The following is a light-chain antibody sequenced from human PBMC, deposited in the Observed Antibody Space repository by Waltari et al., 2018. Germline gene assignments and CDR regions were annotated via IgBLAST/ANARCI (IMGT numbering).Light chain of an antibody. J-gene: IGLJ2*01. CDR1: SIDVETYDF. CDR3: NSYTGSNTVV. Sequence: QSALTQPPSLSGSPGQAITISCTGSSIDVETYDFVSWYQRHPGKVPKLIIYDVNIRPSGVPDRFSGSKSGNTASLTISGLQAEDEAIYYCNSYTGSNTVVFGGGTKLTVL. CDR2: DVN. V-gene: IGLV2-14*03.